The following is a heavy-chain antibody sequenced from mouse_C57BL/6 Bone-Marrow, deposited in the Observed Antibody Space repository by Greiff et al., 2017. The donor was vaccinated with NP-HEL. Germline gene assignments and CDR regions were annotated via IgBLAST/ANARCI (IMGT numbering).Heavy chain of an antibody. CDR2: IDPSDSYT. D-gene: IGHD2-1*01. J-gene: IGHJ1*03. V-gene: IGHV1-59*01. CDR3: AVMLYYGKRWYFDV. Sequence: QVQLQQPGAELVRPGTSVKLSCKASGYTFTSYWMHWVKQRPGQGLEWIGVIDPSDSYTNYNQKFKGKATLTVDTSSSTAYMQLSSLTSEDSAVYYCAVMLYYGKRWYFDVWGTGTTVTVSS. CDR1: GYTFTSYW.